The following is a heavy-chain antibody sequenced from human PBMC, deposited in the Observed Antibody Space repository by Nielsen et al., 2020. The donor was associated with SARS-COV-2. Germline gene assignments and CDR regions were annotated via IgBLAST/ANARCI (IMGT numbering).Heavy chain of an antibody. J-gene: IGHJ5*02. D-gene: IGHD2-2*01. Sequence: GESLKISCAASGFTFSDFAFHWVRQAPGKGLEWVAGISFDGSNTYYADSVKGRLTISRDNSKDTLYLQMSSLEASDTAMYYCARCRRASAMKVPFDLWGQGTLVTVSS. CDR1: GFTFSDFA. V-gene: IGHV3-30-3*01. CDR3: ARCRRASAMKVPFDL. CDR2: ISFDGSNT.